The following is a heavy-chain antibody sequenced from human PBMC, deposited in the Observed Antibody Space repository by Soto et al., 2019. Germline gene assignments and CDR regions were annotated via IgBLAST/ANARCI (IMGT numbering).Heavy chain of an antibody. CDR2: IYYSGST. CDR3: ARDPYVLLWFGETRRGQSYGMDV. V-gene: IGHV4-61*05. J-gene: IGHJ6*02. CDR1: GGSISSSSYY. D-gene: IGHD3-10*01. Sequence: PSETLSLTCTVSGGSISSSSYYWGWIRQPPGKGLEWIGYIYYSGSTNYNPSLKSRVTISVDKSKNQFSLKLSSVTAADTAVYYCARDPYVLLWFGETRRGQSYGMDVWGQGTTVTVSS.